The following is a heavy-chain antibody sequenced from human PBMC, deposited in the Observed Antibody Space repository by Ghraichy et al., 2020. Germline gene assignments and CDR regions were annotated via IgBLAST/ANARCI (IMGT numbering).Heavy chain of an antibody. CDR2: IYYSGST. J-gene: IGHJ6*02. Sequence: SETLALTCTVSGGSVSSGSYYWSWIRQPPGKGLEWIGYIYYSGSTNYNPSLKSRVTISVDTSKNQFSLKLSSVTAADTAVYYCARGGAIAYCGGDCYRDYYYGMDVWGQGTTVTVSS. CDR1: GGSVSSGSYY. CDR3: ARGGAIAYCGGDCYRDYYYGMDV. V-gene: IGHV4-61*01. D-gene: IGHD2-21*02.